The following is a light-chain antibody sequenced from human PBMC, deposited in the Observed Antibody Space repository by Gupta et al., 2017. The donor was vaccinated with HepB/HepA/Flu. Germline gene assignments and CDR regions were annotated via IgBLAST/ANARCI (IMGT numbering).Light chain of an antibody. Sequence: IQMTQSPSSLSASVGDRVTITCRASQSISSYLNWYQQKPGKPPKLLIYAGSSLQSEVPSRCSGSGSGTDFTLTIISLQPEDFSTDYCQQSYSTPMCTFGHGTKVEIK. CDR3: QQSYSTPMCT. V-gene: IGKV1-39*01. CDR1: QSISSY. J-gene: IGKJ1*01. CDR2: AGS.